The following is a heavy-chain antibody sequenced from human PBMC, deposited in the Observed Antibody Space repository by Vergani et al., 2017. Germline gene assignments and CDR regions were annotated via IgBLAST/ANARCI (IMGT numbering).Heavy chain of an antibody. Sequence: EVQLLESGGGLVQPGGSLRLSCAASGFTFSSYAMSWVRQAPGKGLEWVSAISGSGGSTYYADSVKGRFTISRDNSKNTLYLQMNSLRAEETAVYYCAKSLGYCSGGSCYSSNRFDYWGQGTLVTVSS. CDR2: ISGSGGST. CDR1: GFTFSSYA. J-gene: IGHJ4*02. V-gene: IGHV3-23*01. D-gene: IGHD2-15*01. CDR3: AKSLGYCSGGSCYSSNRFDY.